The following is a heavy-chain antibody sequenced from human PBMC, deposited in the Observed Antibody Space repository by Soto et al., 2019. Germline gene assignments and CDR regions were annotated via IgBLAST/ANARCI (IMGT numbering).Heavy chain of an antibody. V-gene: IGHV4-31*03. CDR3: ARGLGYDSNGRFLAAFDV. J-gene: IGHJ3*01. Sequence: QVQLQESGPGLAKPSQTLSLTCTVSGASLSSGGYYCTWIRQVPGKALEWIGYIFHTGTTFYNPSLTCRVVMSIEKSDNQFSLKLRSVTAADTAVYYCARGLGYDSNGRFLAAFDVWGQGPMVTLSS. D-gene: IGHD3-22*01. CDR1: GASLSSGGYY. CDR2: IFHTGTT.